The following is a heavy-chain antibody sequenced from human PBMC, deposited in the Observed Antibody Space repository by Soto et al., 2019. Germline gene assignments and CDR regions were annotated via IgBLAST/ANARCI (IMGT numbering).Heavy chain of an antibody. Sequence: QVQLVQSGAEVKKPGASVKVSCKASGYTFTSYGISWVRQAPGQGLEWMGWISAYNGNTNYAQKLQGRVPMTTDTSTRTAQMEVRSLGSDATAVYYCARGGGTSSGYGMDVWGQGTTVTVSS. J-gene: IGHJ6*02. CDR3: ARGGGTSSGYGMDV. CDR1: GYTFTSYG. V-gene: IGHV1-18*01. D-gene: IGHD6-25*01. CDR2: ISAYNGNT.